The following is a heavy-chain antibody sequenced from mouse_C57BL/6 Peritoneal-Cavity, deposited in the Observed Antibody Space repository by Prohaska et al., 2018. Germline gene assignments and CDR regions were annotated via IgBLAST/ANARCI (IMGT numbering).Heavy chain of an antibody. V-gene: IGHV2-6*02. CDR2: IWSDGST. Sequence: LVALSQSLSTTCTVTGFSLTSYAVHWVRQPPGKGLEWLVVIWSDGSTTYNSALKSRLSISKDNSKSQVFLKMNSLQTDDTAMYDCARNYYGSSYWYFDVWGTGTTVTVSS. CDR3: ARNYYGSSYWYFDV. D-gene: IGHD1-1*01. CDR1: GFSLTSYA. J-gene: IGHJ1*03.